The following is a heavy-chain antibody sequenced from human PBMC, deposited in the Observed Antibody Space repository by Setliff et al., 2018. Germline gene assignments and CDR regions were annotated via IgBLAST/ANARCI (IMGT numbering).Heavy chain of an antibody. J-gene: IGHJ5*02. CDR3: ARAGPTVTFFRVLVISWWDP. V-gene: IGHV4-61*09. D-gene: IGHD3-3*01. CDR2: FHTGGST. CDR1: GYSISSGSYY. Sequence: SSETLSLTCAVSGYSISSGSYYWTWIRQPAGKGLEWIGHFHTGGSTNYNRSLRSRVSISVDTSKNQFSLKLSSVTAADTATYYCARAGPTVTFFRVLVISWWDPWGQGSLVTVSS.